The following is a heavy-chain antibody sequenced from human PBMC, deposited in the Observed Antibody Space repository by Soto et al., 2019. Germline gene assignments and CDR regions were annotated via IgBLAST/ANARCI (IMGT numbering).Heavy chain of an antibody. Sequence: QVQLVESGGGVVQPGRYLRLSCAASGFTFSSYGMHWVRQAPGKGLEWVAVISYDGSNKYYADSVKGRFTISRDNSKNTLYLQMNSLRAEDTAVYYCAKDRGYSYSLTYWGQGTLVTVSS. CDR1: GFTFSSYG. D-gene: IGHD5-18*01. CDR3: AKDRGYSYSLTY. V-gene: IGHV3-30*18. J-gene: IGHJ4*02. CDR2: ISYDGSNK.